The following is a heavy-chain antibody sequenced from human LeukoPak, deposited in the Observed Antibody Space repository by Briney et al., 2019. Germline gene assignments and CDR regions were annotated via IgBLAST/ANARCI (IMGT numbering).Heavy chain of an antibody. Sequence: PGRSLRLSCAASGFTFDDYAMNWVRQAPGKGLEWVSSIDFTSRYIYNADSVKGRFTTSRDNAKNSLDLQMNSLKVEDTAVYYCATPAAGPGAEYSLYWGQGTLVIVSS. V-gene: IGHV3-21*01. D-gene: IGHD6-13*01. CDR3: ATPAAGPGAEYSLY. CDR1: GFTFDDYA. CDR2: IDFTSRYI. J-gene: IGHJ1*01.